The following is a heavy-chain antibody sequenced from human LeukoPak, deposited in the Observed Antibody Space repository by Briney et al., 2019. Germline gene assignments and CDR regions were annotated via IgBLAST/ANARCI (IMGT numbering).Heavy chain of an antibody. Sequence: GGSLRLSCTTSGFTFSSYALSWVRQAPGKGLEWVSGIRVSGSTYYPDSVTGRFTISRDNSKNTLYLQMTSLRAEDTAVYYCAKGVEWLRSWYWGQGTLVTVSS. D-gene: IGHD5-12*01. CDR3: AKGVEWLRSWY. CDR2: IRVSGST. J-gene: IGHJ4*02. V-gene: IGHV3-23*01. CDR1: GFTFSSYA.